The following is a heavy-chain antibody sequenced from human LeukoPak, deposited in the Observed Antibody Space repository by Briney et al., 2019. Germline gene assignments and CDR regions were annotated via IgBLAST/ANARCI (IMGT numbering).Heavy chain of an antibody. CDR2: INQVGSAQ. Sequence: GGSLRLSCAVSGFTFSSYWMNWVRQAPGKGLEWVANINQVGSAQNYVDSVKGRFTFSRDNTMNSLSLQMNNLRAEDTAIYYCARDVQGGAFDYWARGPWSPSPQ. V-gene: IGHV3-7*01. D-gene: IGHD1-1*01. CDR3: ARDVQGGAFDY. J-gene: IGHJ4*02. CDR1: GFTFSSYW.